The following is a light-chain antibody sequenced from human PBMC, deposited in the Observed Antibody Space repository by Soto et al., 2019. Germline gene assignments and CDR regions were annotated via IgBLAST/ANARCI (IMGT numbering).Light chain of an antibody. CDR2: DAS. CDR1: QSVGSN. CDR3: QQYYNLPFT. J-gene: IGKJ2*01. V-gene: IGKV3-15*01. Sequence: EIGLTHSPATLSVSPGVRATLSCRASQSVGSNLAWYQQRPGQPPRLLIYDASTRATDIPARFSGGGSGTEFALTISYLQSEDFAGYFCQQYYNLPFTFGQGTKLQIK.